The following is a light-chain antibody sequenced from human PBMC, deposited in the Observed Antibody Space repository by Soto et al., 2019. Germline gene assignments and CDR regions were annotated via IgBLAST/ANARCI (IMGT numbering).Light chain of an antibody. J-gene: IGLJ1*01. CDR3: CSYAGTYSFV. Sequence: QSALTQPRSVSGSPGQSVTISCTGTSSDVGGYNYVSWYQQHPDKAPQLLIYDVTKRPSGVPDRFSGSKSDNTASLSISGLQADDEADYFCCSYAGTYSFVFGTGTQLTVL. CDR1: SSDVGGYNY. V-gene: IGLV2-11*01. CDR2: DVT.